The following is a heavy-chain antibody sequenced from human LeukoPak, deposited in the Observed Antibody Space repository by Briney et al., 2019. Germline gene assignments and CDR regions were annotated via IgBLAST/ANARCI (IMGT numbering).Heavy chain of an antibody. CDR3: ARHLGVISNFDY. Sequence: GESLKISCKGSGYTFTSSWISWARQMPGKGLEWMGKIDPSDSYTSYSPSFQGHVTISADKSISTVYLQWGSLKASDTAIYYCARHLGVISNFDYWGQGTLVTVSS. CDR2: IDPSDSYT. J-gene: IGHJ4*02. D-gene: IGHD2-21*01. V-gene: IGHV5-10-1*01. CDR1: GYTFTSSW.